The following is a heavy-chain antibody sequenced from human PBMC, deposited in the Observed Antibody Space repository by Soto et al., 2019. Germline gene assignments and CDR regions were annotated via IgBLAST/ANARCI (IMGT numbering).Heavy chain of an antibody. D-gene: IGHD3-10*01. CDR2: ISGSGGTT. CDR1: GFTFTSYA. CDR3: AKDRHYGSGTYSASYLDY. Sequence: EVQLLESGGGLVQPGGSLRLSCGGSGFTFTSYAMTWVRQAPGKGLEWVSAISGSGGTTYYANSVKGRFTISRDQSKNTLYLQMNSLRAEDTAIYYCAKDRHYGSGTYSASYLDYWGQGTLVTVSS. V-gene: IGHV3-23*01. J-gene: IGHJ4*02.